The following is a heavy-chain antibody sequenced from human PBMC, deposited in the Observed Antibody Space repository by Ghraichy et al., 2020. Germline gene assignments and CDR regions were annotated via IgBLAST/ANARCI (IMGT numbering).Heavy chain of an antibody. CDR1: GGSISSGGYY. CDR2: IYYSGST. Sequence: SETLSLTCTVSGGSISSGGYYWSWIRQHPGKGLEWIGYIYYSGSTYYNPSLKSRVTISVDTSKNQFSLKLSSVTAADTAVYYCARGGSSSSSGFGYWGQGTLVTVSS. V-gene: IGHV4-31*03. J-gene: IGHJ4*02. CDR3: ARGGSSSSSGFGY. D-gene: IGHD6-6*01.